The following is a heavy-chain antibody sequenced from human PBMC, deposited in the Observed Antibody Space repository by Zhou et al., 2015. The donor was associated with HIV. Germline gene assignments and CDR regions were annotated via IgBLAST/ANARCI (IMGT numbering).Heavy chain of an antibody. V-gene: IGHV1-69*01. CDR2: IIPIFGTA. J-gene: IGHJ3*02. CDR1: GGTFSSYA. Sequence: QVQLVQSGAEVKKPGSSVKVSCKASGGTFSSYAISWVRQAPGQGLEWMGGIIPIFGTANYAQKFQGRVTITADESTSTAYMELSSLRSEDTAVYYCARSIVVVPAAFSEGVAFDIWGQGTMVTVSS. CDR3: ARSIVVVPAAFSEGVAFDI. D-gene: IGHD2-2*01.